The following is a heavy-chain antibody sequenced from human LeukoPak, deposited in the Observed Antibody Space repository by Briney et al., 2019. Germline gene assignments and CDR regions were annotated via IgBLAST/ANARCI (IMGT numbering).Heavy chain of an antibody. J-gene: IGHJ4*02. V-gene: IGHV3-23*01. CDR3: AKGGGFCSTTSCAATF. CDR2: ISGSGGST. CDR1: GFTFSSYA. Sequence: GGSLRLSCAAPGFTFSSYAMSWVRQAPGKGLEWVSAISGSGGSTYYADSVKGRFTISRDNSKTTLYLQMNSLKAEDTAVYYCAKGGGFCSTTSCAATFWGQGTLITVSS. D-gene: IGHD2-2*01.